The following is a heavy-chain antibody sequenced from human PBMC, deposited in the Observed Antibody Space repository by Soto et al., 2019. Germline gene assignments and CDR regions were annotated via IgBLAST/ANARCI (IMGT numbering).Heavy chain of an antibody. CDR2: ISYDGSNK. J-gene: IGHJ4*02. V-gene: IGHV3-30*04. CDR1: GFTFSSYA. Sequence: GGSLRLSCAASGFTFSSYAMHWVRQAPGKGLEWVAVISYDGSNKYYADSVKGRFTISRDNSKNTLYLQMNSLRAEDTAVYYCAATYYYDRGYFDYWGQGTLVTVSS. CDR3: AATYYYDRGYFDY. D-gene: IGHD3-22*01.